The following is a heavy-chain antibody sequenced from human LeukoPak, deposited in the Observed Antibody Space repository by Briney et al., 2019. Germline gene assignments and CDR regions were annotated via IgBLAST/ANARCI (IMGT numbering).Heavy chain of an antibody. V-gene: IGHV3-23*01. CDR2: ISGSGGST. CDR1: GFTFSSYA. D-gene: IGHD1-26*01. CDR3: ATRTTTGAGNDY. Sequence: PGGSLRLSCAASGFTFSSYAMSWVRQAPGKGLEWVPAISGSGGSTYYVDSVKGRFTISRDNSKNTLYLQMNSLRAEDTAVYYCATRTTTGAGNDYWGQGTLVTVSS. J-gene: IGHJ4*02.